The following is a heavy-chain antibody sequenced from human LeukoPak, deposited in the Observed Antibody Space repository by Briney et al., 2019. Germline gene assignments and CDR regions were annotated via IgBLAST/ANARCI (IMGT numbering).Heavy chain of an antibody. Sequence: GGSLRLSCAASGFTFSTYAMSWVRQAPGKGLEWVSTISGNGVNTYYANSVKGRFTISRDNSKNTLWLQMNSLRAEDTALYYCAKPQYDSSWYYFDYWGQGTLVTVSS. J-gene: IGHJ4*02. CDR3: AKPQYDSSWYYFDY. CDR1: GFTFSTYA. D-gene: IGHD6-13*01. V-gene: IGHV3-23*01. CDR2: ISGNGVNT.